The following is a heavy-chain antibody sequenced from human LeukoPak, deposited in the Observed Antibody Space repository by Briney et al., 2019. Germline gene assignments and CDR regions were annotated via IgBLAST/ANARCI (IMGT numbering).Heavy chain of an antibody. V-gene: IGHV4-61*02. D-gene: IGHD3-22*01. J-gene: IGHJ4*02. CDR2: IYTSGST. CDR3: ARVRPYYDSSGYTPYYFDY. Sequence: PSETLSLTCTVSGGSISSSSSYWGWIRQPAGKGLEWIGRIYTSGSTNYNPSLKSRVTISVDTSKNQFSLKLSSVTAADTAVYYCARVRPYYDSSGYTPYYFDYWGQGTLVTVSS. CDR1: GGSISSSSSY.